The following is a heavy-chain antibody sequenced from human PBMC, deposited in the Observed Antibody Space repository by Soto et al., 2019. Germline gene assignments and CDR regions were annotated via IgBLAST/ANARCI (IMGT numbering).Heavy chain of an antibody. D-gene: IGHD3-3*02. CDR1: GFPFRSYA. CDR3: ARSLFLPTNDNEPFDY. Sequence: GGSLRLSCAASGFPFRSYAMSWVRQAPGKGLEWVSSISGGGNDAYYADSVKGRFTISRDNSKNTLYLQMHSLRADDTAVHYCARSLFLPTNDNEPFDYWGQGTLVTVSS. CDR2: ISGGGNDA. J-gene: IGHJ4*02. V-gene: IGHV3-23*01.